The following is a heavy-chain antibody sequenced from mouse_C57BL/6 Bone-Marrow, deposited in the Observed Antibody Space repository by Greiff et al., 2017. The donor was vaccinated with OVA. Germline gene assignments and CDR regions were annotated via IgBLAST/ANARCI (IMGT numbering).Heavy chain of an antibody. Sequence: EVKLMESGPELVKPGASVKIPCKASGYTFTDYNMDWVKQSHGKSLEWIGDINPNNGGTIYNQKFKGKATLTVDKSSSTAYMELRSLTSEDTAVYYCARNDDSYWYFDVWGTGTTVTVSS. D-gene: IGHD2-3*01. CDR2: INPNNGGT. CDR3: ARNDDSYWYFDV. J-gene: IGHJ1*03. V-gene: IGHV1-18*01. CDR1: GYTFTDYN.